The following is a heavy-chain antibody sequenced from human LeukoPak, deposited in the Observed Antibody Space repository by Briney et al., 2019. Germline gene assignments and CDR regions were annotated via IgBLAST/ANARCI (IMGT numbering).Heavy chain of an antibody. V-gene: IGHV4-59*01. CDR1: GGSISSYY. CDR2: IHYSGST. CDR3: ARVDIAVAGTWYIDY. D-gene: IGHD6-19*01. Sequence: SETLSLTCTVSGGSISSYYWSWIRQPPGKGLEWIGYIHYSGSTDYNPSLKSRVTISVDTSKNQFSLKLSSVTAADTAVYYCARVDIAVAGTWYIDYWGQGTLVTVSS. J-gene: IGHJ4*02.